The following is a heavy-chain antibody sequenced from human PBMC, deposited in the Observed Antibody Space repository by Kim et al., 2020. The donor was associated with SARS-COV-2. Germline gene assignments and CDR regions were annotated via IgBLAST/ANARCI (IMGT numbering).Heavy chain of an antibody. CDR3: ARILVADRSGGSCYVLRGVDAFAI. CDR1: GGSISSYY. Sequence: SETLSLTCTVSGGSISSYYWSWIRQPAGKGLEWIGRIYTSGSTNYNPSLKSRVTMSVDTSKNQFSLKLSSVTAADTAVYYCARILVADRSGGSCYVLRGVDAFAIWGQGTMVTVSS. J-gene: IGHJ3*02. D-gene: IGHD2-15*01. V-gene: IGHV4-4*07. CDR2: IYTSGST.